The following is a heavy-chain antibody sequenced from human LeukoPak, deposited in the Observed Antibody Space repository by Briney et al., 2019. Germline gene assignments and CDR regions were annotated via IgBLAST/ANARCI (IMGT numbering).Heavy chain of an antibody. J-gene: IGHJ4*02. CDR1: GFPFSSYW. D-gene: IGHD5-24*01. Sequence: GRSLKLSCVASGFPFSSYWMTWVRQAPGKGLEWVANIKQDGSKKSYVDSVKGRFTISRDNAKNSLYLQMNSLRAEDTAIYYCTRVGYIDEGIDYWGQGTLVTVSS. V-gene: IGHV3-7*04. CDR3: TRVGYIDEGIDY. CDR2: IKQDGSKK.